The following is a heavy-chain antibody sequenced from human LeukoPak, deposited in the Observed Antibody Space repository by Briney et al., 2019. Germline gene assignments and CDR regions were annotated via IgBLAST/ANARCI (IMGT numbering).Heavy chain of an antibody. D-gene: IGHD3-10*01. CDR1: GFTFGSYA. J-gene: IGHJ4*02. CDR2: ISYDGSNK. CDR3: AREVDYYGPGTYYFDY. Sequence: GGSLRLSCAASGFTFGSYAMHWVRQAPGKGLEWVAVISYDGSNKYYADSVKGRFTISRDNSKNTLYLQMNSLRAEDTAVYYCAREVDYYGPGTYYFDYWGQGTLVTVSS. V-gene: IGHV3-30*04.